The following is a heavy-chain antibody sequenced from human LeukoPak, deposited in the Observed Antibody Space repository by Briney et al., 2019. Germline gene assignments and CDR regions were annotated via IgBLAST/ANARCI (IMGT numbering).Heavy chain of an antibody. J-gene: IGHJ4*02. CDR2: ISSSSSYI. CDR1: GFTFSSYS. Sequence: GGSLRLSCAASGFTFSSYSMNWVRQAPGKGLEWVSSISSSSSYIYYADSVKGRFTISRDNAKNSLYLQMNSLRAEDTAVYYCARDRDVLRFLEKPTDWGQGTLVTVSS. CDR3: ARDRDVLRFLEKPTD. V-gene: IGHV3-21*01. D-gene: IGHD3-3*01.